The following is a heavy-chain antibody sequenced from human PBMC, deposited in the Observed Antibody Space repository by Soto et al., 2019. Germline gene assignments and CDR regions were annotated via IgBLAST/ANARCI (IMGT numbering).Heavy chain of an antibody. Sequence: SETLSLTCTVSGGSISSSSYYWGWIRQPPGKGLEWIGSIYYSGSTYYNPSLKSRVTISVDTSKNQFSLKLSSVTAADTAVYYCATDSSSWWTVYYYYYYMDVWGKGTTVTVSS. D-gene: IGHD6-13*01. V-gene: IGHV4-39*01. CDR3: ATDSSSWWTVYYYYYYMDV. J-gene: IGHJ6*03. CDR2: IYYSGST. CDR1: GGSISSSSYY.